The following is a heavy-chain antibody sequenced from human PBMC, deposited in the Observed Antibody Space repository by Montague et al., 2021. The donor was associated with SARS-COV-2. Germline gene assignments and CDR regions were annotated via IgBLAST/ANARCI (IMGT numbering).Heavy chain of an antibody. V-gene: IGHV4-39*01. Sequence: SETLSLTCSFSGGSISTGSYYWGWIRQPPRKGLEWIGSIYYSGDTYYNPSLKSRVTISVDTSKNQFSLRLSSVTAADTAVYYCVRGGDYTDYGRVDYWGQGTLVIVSS. CDR1: GGSISTGSYY. CDR3: VRGGDYTDYGRVDY. J-gene: IGHJ4*02. CDR2: IYYSGDT. D-gene: IGHD4-11*01.